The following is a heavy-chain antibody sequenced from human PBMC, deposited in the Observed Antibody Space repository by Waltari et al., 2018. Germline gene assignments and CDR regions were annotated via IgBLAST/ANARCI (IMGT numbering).Heavy chain of an antibody. Sequence: QVQLQQWGAGLLKPSETLSLTCAVYGGSFSGYYWSWIRQPPGKGLEWIGEINHSGSTNYNPSLKSRVTISVETSKNQFSLKLSSVTAADTAVYYCARGFFPVWCDPWGQGTLVTVSS. J-gene: IGHJ5*02. CDR1: GGSFSGYY. CDR3: ARGFFPVWCDP. V-gene: IGHV4-34*01. CDR2: INHSGST.